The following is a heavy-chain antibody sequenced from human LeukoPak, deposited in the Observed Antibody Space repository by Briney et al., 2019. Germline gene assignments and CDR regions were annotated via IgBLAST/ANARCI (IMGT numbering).Heavy chain of an antibody. D-gene: IGHD2-8*01. CDR3: ARHRTTGVVPNYFDY. V-gene: IGHV4-59*08. CDR1: GGSISSYY. CDR2: IYYSGNT. J-gene: IGHJ4*02. Sequence: PSETLSLTCTVSGGSISSYYWSWIRGPPGKGREWIGYIYYSGNTNYSPSLKSRVTISVDASKNQFSLNLRSVTAADTAVYYCARHRTTGVVPNYFDYWGQGTLVTVSP.